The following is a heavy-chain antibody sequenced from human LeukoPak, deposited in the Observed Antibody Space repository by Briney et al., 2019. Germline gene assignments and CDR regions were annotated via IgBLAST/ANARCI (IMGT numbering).Heavy chain of an antibody. J-gene: IGHJ4*02. CDR1: GFTFSSYE. V-gene: IGHV3-48*03. D-gene: IGHD3-10*01. CDR3: AREVRGSGSSLDY. CDR2: ISSSGSTI. Sequence: QPGGSLRLSCTASGFTFSSYEMNWVRQAPGKGLEWVSYISSSGSTIYYADSVKGRFTISRDNAKNSLCLQMNSLRAEDTAVYYCAREVRGSGSSLDYWGQGTLVTVSS.